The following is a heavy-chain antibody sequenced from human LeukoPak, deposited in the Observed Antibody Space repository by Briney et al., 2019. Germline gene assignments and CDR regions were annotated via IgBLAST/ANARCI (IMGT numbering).Heavy chain of an antibody. CDR3: AKDGLTVTTRQNYFDY. Sequence: PGGSLRLSCAASGFTFSSYAMSWVRQAPGKGLEWVSAISGSGGSTYYADSVKGRSTISRDNSKNTLYLQMNSLRAEDTAVYYCAKDGLTVTTRQNYFDYWGQGTLVTVSS. J-gene: IGHJ4*02. CDR1: GFTFSSYA. CDR2: ISGSGGST. V-gene: IGHV3-23*01. D-gene: IGHD4-17*01.